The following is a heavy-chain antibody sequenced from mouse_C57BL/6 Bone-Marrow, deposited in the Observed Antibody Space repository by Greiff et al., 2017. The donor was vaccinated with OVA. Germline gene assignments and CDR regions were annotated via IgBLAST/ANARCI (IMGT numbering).Heavy chain of an antibody. Sequence: EVQLKESGTVLARPGASVKMSCKTSGYTFTSYWMHWVKQRPGQGLEWIGAIYPGNSDTSYNQKFKGKAKLTADKSASTAYMELSSLTNEDSAVDYCTGTGHDYPPGLAYWGQGTLVTVSA. CDR1: GYTFTSYW. V-gene: IGHV1-5*01. D-gene: IGHD2-4*01. CDR2: IYPGNSDT. CDR3: TGTGHDYPPGLAY. J-gene: IGHJ3*01.